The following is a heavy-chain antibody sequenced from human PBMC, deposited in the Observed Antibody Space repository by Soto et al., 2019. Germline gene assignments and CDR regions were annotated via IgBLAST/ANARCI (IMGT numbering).Heavy chain of an antibody. CDR3: ARDRVDTAMVEDYGMDV. D-gene: IGHD5-18*01. Sequence: GASVKVSCQAPGGTFSSYAISWLRQAPGQGLEWIGGIIPIFGTANYAQKFQGRDTNTADESTSTAYMELSSLRSEDTAVYYCARDRVDTAMVEDYGMDVWGQGTTVTVSS. CDR2: IIPIFGTA. CDR1: GGTFSSYA. J-gene: IGHJ6*02. V-gene: IGHV1-69*13.